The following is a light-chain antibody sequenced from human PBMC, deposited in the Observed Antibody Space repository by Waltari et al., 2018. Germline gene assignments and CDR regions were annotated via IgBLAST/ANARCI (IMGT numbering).Light chain of an antibody. V-gene: IGLV2-14*01. CDR2: DVS. Sequence: QSALTKPASVSRSPGQSVTIFCAGTTTDVGGYNSVSWYQEHPGQAPRVIIYDVSDRPSGVSDRFSGSKSGNTASLTISGLQAEDEADYYCSSQSSNDVVLFGGGTKLTVL. CDR3: SSQSSNDVVL. J-gene: IGLJ2*01. CDR1: TTDVGGYNS.